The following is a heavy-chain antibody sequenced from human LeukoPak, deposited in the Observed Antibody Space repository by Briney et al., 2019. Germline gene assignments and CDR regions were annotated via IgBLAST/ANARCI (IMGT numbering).Heavy chain of an antibody. Sequence: GGSLRLSCAASGFTFDDYAMHWVRQAPGKGLEWVSSISSSSSYIYYADSVKGRFTISRDNAKNSLYLQMNSLRAEDTAVYYCARDLSSSWYRDAFDIWGQGTMVTVSS. J-gene: IGHJ3*02. CDR3: ARDLSSSWYRDAFDI. D-gene: IGHD6-13*01. V-gene: IGHV3-21*01. CDR2: ISSSSSYI. CDR1: GFTFDDYA.